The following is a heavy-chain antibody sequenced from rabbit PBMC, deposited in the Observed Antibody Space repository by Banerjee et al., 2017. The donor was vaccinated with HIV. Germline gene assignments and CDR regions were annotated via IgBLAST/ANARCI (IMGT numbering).Heavy chain of an antibody. CDR3: AKGAYFAL. Sequence: QSLEESGGDLVKPGASLTLTCTASGFTLNSYWMCWVRQAPGKGLEWGACIYNGDGSTYYASWAKGRFTISKTSSTTVTLQMTSLTAADTATYFCAKGAYFALWGQGTLVTVS. D-gene: IGHD6-1*01. J-gene: IGHJ4*01. CDR1: GFTLNSYW. CDR2: IYNGDGST. V-gene: IGHV1S40*01.